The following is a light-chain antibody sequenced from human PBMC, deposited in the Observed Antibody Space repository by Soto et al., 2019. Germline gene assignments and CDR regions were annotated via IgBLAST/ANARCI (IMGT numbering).Light chain of an antibody. Sequence: EIVMTHSPATLSVSPGERATLSFRATQSILRNLAWYQHKPGQPPRLLIYGASTRATGIPGRFSGSGSGTEFTLTISSLQPEDFANYYCQQSYSIPITFGQGTRLEIK. CDR2: GAS. J-gene: IGKJ5*01. CDR1: QSILRN. CDR3: QQSYSIPIT. V-gene: IGKV3-15*01.